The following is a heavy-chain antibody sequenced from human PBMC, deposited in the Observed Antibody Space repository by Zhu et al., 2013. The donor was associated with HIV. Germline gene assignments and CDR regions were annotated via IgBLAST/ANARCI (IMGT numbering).Heavy chain of an antibody. D-gene: IGHD1-26*01. Sequence: QVQLMQSGAEVKKPGASVEISCKTSGYTFFAYYMHWVRQAPGQGLEWMGIINPSGGSTSYAQKFQGRVTMTRDTSTSTVYMELSSLRSEDMAVYYCARDLREYRNGRNYYAMDVWGRGTTVTVSS. CDR1: GYTFFAYY. V-gene: IGHV1-46*01. CDR2: INPSGGST. CDR3: ARDLREYRNGRNYYAMDV. J-gene: IGHJ6*02.